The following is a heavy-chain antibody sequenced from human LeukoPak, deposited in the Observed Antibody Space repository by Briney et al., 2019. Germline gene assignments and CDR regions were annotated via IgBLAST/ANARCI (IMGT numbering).Heavy chain of an antibody. J-gene: IGHJ4*02. V-gene: IGHV4-39*01. CDR3: ARISYYDSSGYYYPLFDY. CDR2: IYYSGST. D-gene: IGHD3-22*01. CDR1: GGSISSSSYY. Sequence: ASETLSLTCTVSGGSISSSSYYWGWIRQPPGKGLEWIGSIYYSGSTYHNPSLKSRVTISVDTSKNQFSLKLSSVTAADTAVYYCARISYYDSSGYYYPLFDYWGQGTLVTVSS.